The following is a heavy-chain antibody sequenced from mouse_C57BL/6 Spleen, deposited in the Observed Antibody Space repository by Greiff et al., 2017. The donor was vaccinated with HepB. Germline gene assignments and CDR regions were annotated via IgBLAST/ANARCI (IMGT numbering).Heavy chain of an antibody. CDR1: GYSFTSYY. J-gene: IGHJ2*01. Sequence: QVQLQQSGPELVKPGASVKISCKASGYSFTSYYIHWVKQRPGQGLEWIGWIYPGSGNTKYNEKFKGKATLTADTSSSTAYMQLSSLTSEDSAVYYCARDDYDGRGDYWGQGTTLTVSS. V-gene: IGHV1-66*01. CDR3: ARDDYDGRGDY. D-gene: IGHD2-4*01. CDR2: IYPGSGNT.